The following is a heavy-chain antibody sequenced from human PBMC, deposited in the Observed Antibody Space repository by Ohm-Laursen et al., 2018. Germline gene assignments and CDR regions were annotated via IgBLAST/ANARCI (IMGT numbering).Heavy chain of an antibody. CDR3: ARRGSGGRSFDY. V-gene: IGHV4-59*08. CDR1: GGSISSYY. J-gene: IGHJ4*02. Sequence: TLSLTCTVFGGSISSYYWTWIRQPPGKGLEWIGFISNSGNINYNPSLKSRVTISVDTSKNQISLKLDSVTVADTAVFYCARRGSGGRSFDYWGQGSLVTVSS. D-gene: IGHD2-15*01. CDR2: ISNSGNI.